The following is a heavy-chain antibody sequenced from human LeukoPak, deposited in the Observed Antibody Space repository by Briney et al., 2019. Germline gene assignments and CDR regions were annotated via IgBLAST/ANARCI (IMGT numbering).Heavy chain of an antibody. J-gene: IGHJ4*02. Sequence: PSGTLSLTCAVSGGSISSSNWWSWVRQPPGKGLEWIGEIYHSGSTNYNPSLKSRVTISVDKSKSQFSLKLSSVTAADTAVYYCARVGPDIVVVPAAKYFDYWGQGTLVTVSS. CDR3: ARVGPDIVVVPAAKYFDY. CDR1: GGSISSSNW. V-gene: IGHV4-4*02. CDR2: IYHSGST. D-gene: IGHD2-2*01.